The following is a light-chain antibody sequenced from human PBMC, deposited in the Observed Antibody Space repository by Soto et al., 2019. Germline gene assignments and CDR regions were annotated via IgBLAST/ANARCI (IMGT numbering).Light chain of an antibody. J-gene: IGKJ2*01. Sequence: EIVLTQSPATLSLSPGERATLSCRASQSVSSNLSWYHQKPGQPPRILIYGASTSATGIPARFSSSGSGTEFTLTISSLQSEDVAVYYCQQYNNWPLYTFGQGTKLEIK. CDR2: GAS. CDR3: QQYNNWPLYT. CDR1: QSVSSN. V-gene: IGKV3-15*01.